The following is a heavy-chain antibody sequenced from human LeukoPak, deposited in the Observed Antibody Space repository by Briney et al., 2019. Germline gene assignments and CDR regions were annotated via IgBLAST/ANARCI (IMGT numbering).Heavy chain of an antibody. D-gene: IGHD3-22*01. Sequence: GGSLRLSCAASGFTFSSYSMNWVRQAPGKGLEWVSSISSSSSYIYYADSVKGRFTISRDNAKNSLYLQMNSLRAEDTAVYYCARVYYYDSSGYYEGYYYYYMDVWGKGTTVTVSS. CDR3: ARVYYYDSSGYYEGYYYYYMDV. J-gene: IGHJ6*03. V-gene: IGHV3-21*01. CDR2: ISSSSSYI. CDR1: GFTFSSYS.